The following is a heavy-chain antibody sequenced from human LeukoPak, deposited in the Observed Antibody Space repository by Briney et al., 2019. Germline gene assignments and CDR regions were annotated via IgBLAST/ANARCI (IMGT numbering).Heavy chain of an antibody. CDR2: IHYSGSA. D-gene: IGHD3-10*01. CDR1: GGSISSYY. V-gene: IGHV4-59*01. CDR3: ARGAYYYGSGSYRMRGFDI. Sequence: KPSETLSLTCTVSGGSISSYYWSWIRQPPGKGLECIGYIHYSGSANYNPSLKSRVTISVDTSKNQYSLKLSSVTAADTAVYYCARGAYYYGSGSYRMRGFDIWGQGTVVTVSS. J-gene: IGHJ3*02.